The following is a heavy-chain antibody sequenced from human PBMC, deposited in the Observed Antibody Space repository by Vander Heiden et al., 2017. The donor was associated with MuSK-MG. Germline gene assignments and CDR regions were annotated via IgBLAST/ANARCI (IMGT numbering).Heavy chain of an antibody. CDR3: ARDPAGDGANGVCHGGHDY. D-gene: IGHD2-8*01. J-gene: IGHJ4*02. V-gene: IGHV3-21*04. CDR2: ISSSSDYN. CDR1: GFPFRTSR. Sequence: EVQLAESGGGQVKPGESLRLSCAASGFPFRTSRMTWVRQAPGSGLEWVSAISSSSDYNDYADPVKGRFTNSRDDAKNSLYLQMDSLSAEDTAVYYCARDPAGDGANGVCHGGHDYWGQGTRGTVPS.